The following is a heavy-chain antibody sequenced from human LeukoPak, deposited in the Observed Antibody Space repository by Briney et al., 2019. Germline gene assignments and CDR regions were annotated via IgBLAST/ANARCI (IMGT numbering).Heavy chain of an antibody. J-gene: IGHJ6*03. Sequence: GGSLRLSCVASEFTFSSYSVIWVRQAPGKGLEWISYISNGSGNRYYADSVKGRFTISRDNAKNLLYLQMNNLRADDTAVYYCARAAKWEFYHYYMDVWGKGTTVAVSS. CDR1: EFTFSSYS. CDR3: ARAAKWEFYHYYMDV. V-gene: IGHV3-48*01. CDR2: ISNGSGNR. D-gene: IGHD1-26*01.